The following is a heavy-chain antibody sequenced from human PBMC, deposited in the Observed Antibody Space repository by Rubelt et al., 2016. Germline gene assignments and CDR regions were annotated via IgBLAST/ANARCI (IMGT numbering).Heavy chain of an antibody. V-gene: IGHV4-4*07. Sequence: ESGPGLVKPSETLSLTCTVSGGSISSYYWSWIRQPAGKGLEWIRRIYTSGSTNYNPSLKSRVTMSVDTSKNQFSLKLSSVTAADTAVYYCARGDPDRGSRTVTLDYWGQGTLVTVSS. J-gene: IGHJ4*02. CDR3: ARGDPDRGSRTVTLDY. CDR2: IYTSGST. CDR1: GGSISSYY. D-gene: IGHD4-17*01.